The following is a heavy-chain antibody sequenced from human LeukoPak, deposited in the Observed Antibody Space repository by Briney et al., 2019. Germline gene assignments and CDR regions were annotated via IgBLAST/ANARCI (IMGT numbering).Heavy chain of an antibody. J-gene: IGHJ4*02. CDR1: GFTFSSYA. Sequence: GGSLRLSCAASGFTFSSYAMSWVRQAPGKGLEWVSALSGSGGSTYYADSVKGRFTISRDNSKNTLYLQMNSLRAEDTAVYYCAKSSRREYYYDSSGYYYLYFDYWGQGTLVTVSS. CDR2: LSGSGGST. CDR3: AKSSRREYYYDSSGYYYLYFDY. D-gene: IGHD3-22*01. V-gene: IGHV3-23*01.